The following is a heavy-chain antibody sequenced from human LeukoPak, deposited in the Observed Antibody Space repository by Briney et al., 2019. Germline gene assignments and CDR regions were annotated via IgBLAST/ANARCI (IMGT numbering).Heavy chain of an antibody. V-gene: IGHV1-8*01. J-gene: IGHJ4*02. CDR3: ARGRLTNLAGFY. D-gene: IGHD6-19*01. Sequence: ASLKLSCEASGYTFTSHHIRWVRQAPGQGPEWMGGMNPNGGNTVYAQKFKGRFTMTWDTSRNTAYMELSSPRYEDRAIYYCARGRLTNLAGFYWGQGKLIRVSS. CDR1: GYTFTSHH. CDR2: MNPNGGNT.